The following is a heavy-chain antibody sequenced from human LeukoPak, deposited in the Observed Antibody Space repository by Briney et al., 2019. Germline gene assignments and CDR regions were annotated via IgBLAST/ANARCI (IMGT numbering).Heavy chain of an antibody. CDR2: ISGSGGST. CDR1: GFTFSSYA. Sequence: SGGSLRLSCAASGFTFSSYAMSWVRQAPGKGLEWVSAISGSGGSTYYADSVKGRFTISRDNSKNTLYLQMNSLRAEDTVVYYCAKALEYSSPYDAFDIWGQGTMVTVSS. V-gene: IGHV3-23*01. CDR3: AKALEYSSPYDAFDI. J-gene: IGHJ3*02. D-gene: IGHD6-6*01.